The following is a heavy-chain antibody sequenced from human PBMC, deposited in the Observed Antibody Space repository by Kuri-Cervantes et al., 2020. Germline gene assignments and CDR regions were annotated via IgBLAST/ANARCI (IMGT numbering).Heavy chain of an antibody. V-gene: IGHV3-48*03. CDR1: GFTFSSYE. Sequence: GESLKISCAASGFTFSSYEMNWVRQAPGKGLEWVSYISSSGSTIYYADSVKGRFTISRDNAKNSLYLQMSSLNTGDTALYYCASSWGDYRRFDYWGQGTLVTVSS. CDR2: ISSSGSTI. D-gene: IGHD4-17*01. J-gene: IGHJ4*02. CDR3: ASSWGDYRRFDY.